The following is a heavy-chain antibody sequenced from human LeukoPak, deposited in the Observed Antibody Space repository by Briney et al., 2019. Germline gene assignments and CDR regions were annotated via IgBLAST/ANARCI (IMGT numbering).Heavy chain of an antibody. CDR1: GYTFTGYY. CDR2: INTGNGNT. D-gene: IGHD6-13*01. J-gene: IGHJ4*02. V-gene: IGHV1-3*04. CDR3: ARDSTAAAGTS. Sequence: GASVKVSCKASGYTFTGYYMHWVRQAPGQRLEWMGWINTGNGNTKYSQKFQGRVTIARDTSASTAYMELSSLRSEDTAVYYCARDSTAAAGTSWGQGTLVTVSS.